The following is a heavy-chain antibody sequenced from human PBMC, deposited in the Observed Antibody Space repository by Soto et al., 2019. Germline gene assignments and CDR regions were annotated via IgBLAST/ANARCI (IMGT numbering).Heavy chain of an antibody. CDR2: ITHDGSGT. Sequence: GGSLRLSCAASGFTFTNYWMHWVRQVPGRGLVWVSGITHDGSGTKYADCVKGRFTIFRDNAKNTVYLQMNSLRPEDTAMYFCAKHVDNWGAPYYLESWGHGTLVTVSS. J-gene: IGHJ4*01. CDR1: GFTFTNYW. V-gene: IGHV3-74*01. CDR3: AKHVDNWGAPYYLES. D-gene: IGHD3-16*01.